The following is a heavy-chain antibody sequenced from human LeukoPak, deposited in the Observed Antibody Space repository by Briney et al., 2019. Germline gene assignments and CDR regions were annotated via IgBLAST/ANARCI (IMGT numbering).Heavy chain of an antibody. CDR2: ITASGGNT. J-gene: IGHJ5*02. D-gene: IGHD2-21*02. Sequence: PGGSLRLSCAASGFTFSNYGMSWVRQAPGRGLEWVSSITASGGNTYDADSVKGRFTISRDNSKNTPYLQMNNLRAEDTAVYWCAKGMAYCGGDCSYTWFDPWGQGTLVTVSS. CDR3: AKGMAYCGGDCSYTWFDP. CDR1: GFTFSNYG. V-gene: IGHV3-23*01.